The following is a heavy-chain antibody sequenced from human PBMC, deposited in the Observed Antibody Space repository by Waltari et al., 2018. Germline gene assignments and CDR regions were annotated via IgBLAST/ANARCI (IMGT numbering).Heavy chain of an antibody. D-gene: IGHD2-15*01. V-gene: IGHV3-74*03. J-gene: IGHJ3*01. Sequence: EVQLVESGGGLVQPGGYLRLSCAASGFTFSRSWIHWVRQFPGKGLMWVSRINNDGSSTVYADSVKGRFTISRDDAKNTVSLQMNNLSAEDTALYYCARAGLLGAFDVWGQGTMVTVSS. CDR2: INNDGSST. CDR3: ARAGLLGAFDV. CDR1: GFTFSRSW.